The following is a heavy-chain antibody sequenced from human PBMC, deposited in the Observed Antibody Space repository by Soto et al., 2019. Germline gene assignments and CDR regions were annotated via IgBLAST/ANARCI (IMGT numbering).Heavy chain of an antibody. CDR2: ISAYNGNT. V-gene: IGHV1-18*01. J-gene: IGHJ4*02. D-gene: IGHD1-26*01. CDR1: GYTFTSYG. Sequence: ASMNVSCKCAGYTFTSYGVSRVRQAPGQGLEWMGWISAYNGNTNYAQKLQGRVTMTTDTSTSTAYMELRSLRSDDTAVYYCARDVYPRATTPDRCDYWGQGTLVTVSS. CDR3: ARDVYPRATTPDRCDY.